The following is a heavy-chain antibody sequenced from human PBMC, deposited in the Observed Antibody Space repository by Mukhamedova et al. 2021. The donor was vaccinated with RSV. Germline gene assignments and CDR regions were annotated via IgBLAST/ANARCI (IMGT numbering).Heavy chain of an antibody. J-gene: IGHJ6*03. Sequence: GKGLEWIGRIYTSGSTNYNPSLKSRVTMSVDTSKNQFSLKLSSVTAADTAVYYCARVIVVVPAASHADYYYYMDVWGKGTTVTVSS. CDR3: ARVIVVVPAASHADYYYYMDV. V-gene: IGHV4-4*07. CDR2: IYTSGST. D-gene: IGHD2-2*01.